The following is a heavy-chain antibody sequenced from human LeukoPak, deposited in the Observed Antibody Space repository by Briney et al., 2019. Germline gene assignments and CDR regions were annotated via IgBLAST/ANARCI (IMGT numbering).Heavy chain of an antibody. V-gene: IGHV4-39*07. CDR1: GSSISSSSYY. D-gene: IGHD2-21*02. CDR2: IYYSGST. J-gene: IGHJ2*01. Sequence: PSETLSLTCTVSGSSISSSSYYWGWIRQPPGKGLEWIGSIYYSGSTYYNPSLKSRVTISVDTSKNQFSLKLSSVTAADTAVYYCARGAIVVVTARPGYFDLRGRGTLVTVSS. CDR3: ARGAIVVVTARPGYFDL.